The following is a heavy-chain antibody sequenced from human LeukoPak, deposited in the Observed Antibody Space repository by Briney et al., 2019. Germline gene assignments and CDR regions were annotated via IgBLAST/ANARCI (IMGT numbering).Heavy chain of an antibody. J-gene: IGHJ5*02. CDR1: GYTFTGYY. V-gene: IGHV1-2*02. CDR2: INPNSGGT. Sequence: GASVKVSCKASGYTFTGYYMHWVRQAPGQGLEWMGWINPNSGGTNYAQKFQGRVTMTRDTSISTAYMELSRLRSDDTAVYYCARVGAYYDILTGYYSAYNWFDPWGQGTLVTVSS. CDR3: ARVGAYYDILTGYYSAYNWFDP. D-gene: IGHD3-9*01.